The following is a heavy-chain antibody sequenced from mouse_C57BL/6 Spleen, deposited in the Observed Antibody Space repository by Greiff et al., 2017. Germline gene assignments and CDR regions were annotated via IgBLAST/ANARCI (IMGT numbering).Heavy chain of an antibody. D-gene: IGHD1-1*01. CDR2: IYPGSGST. CDR3: ARPTGVVSRYWYFDV. CDR1: GYTFTSYW. J-gene: IGHJ1*03. V-gene: IGHV1-55*01. Sequence: QVQLQQPGAELVKPGASVKMSCKASGYTFTSYWITWVKQRPGQGLEWIGDIYPGSGSTNYNEKFKSKATLTVDTSSSTAYMQLSSLTSEDSAVYYGARPTGVVSRYWYFDVWGTGTTVTVSS.